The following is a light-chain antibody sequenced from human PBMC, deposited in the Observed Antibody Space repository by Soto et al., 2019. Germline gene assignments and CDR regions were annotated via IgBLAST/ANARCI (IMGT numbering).Light chain of an antibody. CDR2: SAS. J-gene: IGKJ4*01. Sequence: EVVMTQSPATLSVSPGERATLSCRASQRISRNLAWYQQRPGQAPHLLIYSASTRATGIPDRFSGSGSGTEFTLTISSLQSEDFAVYYCQQYDKCPPLTFGGGTKVQIE. V-gene: IGKV3-15*01. CDR3: QQYDKCPPLT. CDR1: QRISRN.